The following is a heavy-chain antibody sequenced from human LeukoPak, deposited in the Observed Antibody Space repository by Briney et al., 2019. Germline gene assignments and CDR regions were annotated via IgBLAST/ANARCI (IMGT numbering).Heavy chain of an antibody. CDR2: IYYSGST. CDR3: ARVVRGGAVYWFDP. D-gene: IGHD3-16*01. V-gene: IGHV4-59*01. Sequence: SETLSLTCTVSGGSISSYYWSWIRQPPGKGLEWIGYIYYSGSTNYNPSLKSRVTISVDTSKNQFSLKLSSVTAADTAVYYCARVVRGGAVYWFDPGGQGTLVTVSS. CDR1: GGSISSYY. J-gene: IGHJ5*02.